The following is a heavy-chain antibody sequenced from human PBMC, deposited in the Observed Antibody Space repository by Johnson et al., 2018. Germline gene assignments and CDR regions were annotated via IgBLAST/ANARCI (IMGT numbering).Heavy chain of an antibody. J-gene: IGHJ3*02. CDR1: GFTFSSCA. D-gene: IGHD2-15*01. CDR2: ISGSGGSI. Sequence: VQSGESLRLSCVGSGFTFSSCAMSWVRQAPGKGLEWVSGISGSGGSIHYADSVKGRFTISRDNSKDTLYLRMNSLRAEDTAVYYCTRDWVVVAATDACDIWGQGTMVTVSS. V-gene: IGHV3-23*01. CDR3: TRDWVVVAATDACDI.